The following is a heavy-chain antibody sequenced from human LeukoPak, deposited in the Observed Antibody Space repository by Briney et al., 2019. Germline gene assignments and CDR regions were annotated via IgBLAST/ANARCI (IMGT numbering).Heavy chain of an antibody. Sequence: SETLSLTCTVSGGSISSYYWSWIRQPPGKGLEWIGYTYYSGSTNYNPSLKSRVTISVDTSKNQFSLKLSSVTAADTAVHYCARGDCSSTSCYFHGMDVWGQGTTVTVSS. V-gene: IGHV4-59*01. CDR2: TYYSGST. CDR1: GGSISSYY. CDR3: ARGDCSSTSCYFHGMDV. J-gene: IGHJ6*02. D-gene: IGHD2-2*01.